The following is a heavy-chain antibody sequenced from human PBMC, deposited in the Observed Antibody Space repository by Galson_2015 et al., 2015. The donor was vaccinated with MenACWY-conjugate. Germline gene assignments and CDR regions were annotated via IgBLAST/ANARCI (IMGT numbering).Heavy chain of an antibody. J-gene: IGHJ6*02. D-gene: IGHD3-10*01. V-gene: IGHV4-34*01. CDR3: ARGRIIGVRGVILDV. CDR2: INHSGST. CDR1: GGSFSGYY. Sequence: SETLSLTCAVYGGSFSGYYWSWIRQPPGKGLEWIGEINHSGSTNYNPSLKSRVTISVDTSKNQFSLKLSSVTAADTAVYYCARGRIIGVRGVILDVWGQGTTVTVSS.